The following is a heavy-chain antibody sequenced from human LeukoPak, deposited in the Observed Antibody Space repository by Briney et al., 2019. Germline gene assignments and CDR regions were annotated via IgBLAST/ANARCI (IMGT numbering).Heavy chain of an antibody. CDR1: GFTFSNST. J-gene: IGHJ4*02. D-gene: IGHD5-12*01. Sequence: NPGGSLRLSCAASGFTFSNSTMNWVRQTPEKGLEWVPSISSSSTFIYYADSVKGRFTISRDNAKNSLYLQMNSLRAEDTAVYYCARGPSGYHNTGGQGTLVTVSS. CDR2: ISSSSTFI. V-gene: IGHV3-21*01. CDR3: ARGPSGYHNT.